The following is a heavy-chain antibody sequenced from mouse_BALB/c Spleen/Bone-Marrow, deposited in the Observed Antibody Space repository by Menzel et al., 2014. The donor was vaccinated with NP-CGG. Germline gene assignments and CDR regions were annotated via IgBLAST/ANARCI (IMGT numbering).Heavy chain of an antibody. CDR2: IHPNSGNT. J-gene: IGHJ1*01. Sequence: VQLQESGSVLVRPGASVKLSCKASGYTFTSSWMHWAKQRPGQGLEWIGEIHPNSGNTNYNEKFKGKATLTVDTSSSTAFVDLSSHTSEDSAVYYGARSTTATYFDVWGAGTTVTVSS. CDR1: GYTFTSSW. D-gene: IGHD1-2*01. CDR3: ARSTTATYFDV. V-gene: IGHV1S130*01.